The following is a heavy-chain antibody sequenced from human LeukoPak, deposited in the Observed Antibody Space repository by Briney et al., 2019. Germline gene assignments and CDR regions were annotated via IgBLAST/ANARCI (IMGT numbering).Heavy chain of an antibody. D-gene: IGHD6-19*01. CDR3: AKAPGSIAVAGT. Sequence: GGSLRLSCAASGFTFSSYGMHWVRQAPGKGLEWVAVVSYDGSNKYYADSVKGRFTISRDNSKNTLYLQMNSLRAEDTAVYYCAKAPGSIAVAGTWGQGTLVTVSS. CDR1: GFTFSSYG. J-gene: IGHJ4*02. CDR2: VSYDGSNK. V-gene: IGHV3-30*18.